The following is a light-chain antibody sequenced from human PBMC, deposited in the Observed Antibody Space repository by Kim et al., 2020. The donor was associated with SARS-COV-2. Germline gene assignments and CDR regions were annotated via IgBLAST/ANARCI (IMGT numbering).Light chain of an antibody. V-gene: IGLV6-57*03. CDR2: EDD. CDR3: QSYNRDNVI. J-gene: IGLJ2*01. CDR1: SGSIDDNY. Sequence: GKTVTISCTRSSGSIDDNYVQWYQQRPGGVPTTVIYEDDQRPSGVSDRSSGSIDNSSNSASLTISGLRTEDEADYYCQSYNRDNVIFGGGTQLTVL.